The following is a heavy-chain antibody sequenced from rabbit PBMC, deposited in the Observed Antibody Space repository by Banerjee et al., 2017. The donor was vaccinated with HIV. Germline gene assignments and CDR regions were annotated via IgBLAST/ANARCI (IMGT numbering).Heavy chain of an antibody. CDR1: GFTLSSYYM. J-gene: IGHJ4*01. CDR3: ARDLAGVIGWNFSL. D-gene: IGHD4-1*01. Sequence: QEQLKESGGGLVQPGGSLKLSCKASGFTLSSYYMNWVRQAPGKGLEWIGCINSSSGSTVYATWAKGRFTIYRASWTAVTLQMTSLTVADTATYFCARDLAGVIGWNFSLWGQGTLVTVS. V-gene: IGHV1S45*01. CDR2: INSSSGST.